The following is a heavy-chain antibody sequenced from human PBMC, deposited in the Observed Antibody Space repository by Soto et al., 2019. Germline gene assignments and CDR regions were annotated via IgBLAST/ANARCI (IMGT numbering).Heavy chain of an antibody. J-gene: IGHJ4*02. V-gene: IGHV4-30-2*01. CDR1: GGSISSGGYF. CDR2: VFHSGSP. CDR3: ARGSYGAGYDH. Sequence: SETQSLPSAVSGGSISSGGYFSIWIPQPPRKGLEWIGYVFHSGSPYYSPSLQSRVTISIDGSKHQFYLELVSVPAADTAGYYCARGSYGAGYDHWGQGILVNVSS. D-gene: IGHD3-10*01.